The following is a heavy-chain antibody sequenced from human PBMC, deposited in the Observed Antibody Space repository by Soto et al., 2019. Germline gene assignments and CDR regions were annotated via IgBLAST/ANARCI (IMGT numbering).Heavy chain of an antibody. Sequence: ASVKVSWKASGYTFTGYYMHWVRQAPGQGLEWMGWINPNSGGTNYAQKFQGRVTMTRDTSISTAYMELSRLRSDDTAVYYCAREVVAVAGTVGYFDYWGQGTLVTVSS. CDR1: GYTFTGYY. V-gene: IGHV1-2*02. CDR3: AREVVAVAGTVGYFDY. D-gene: IGHD6-19*01. J-gene: IGHJ4*02. CDR2: INPNSGGT.